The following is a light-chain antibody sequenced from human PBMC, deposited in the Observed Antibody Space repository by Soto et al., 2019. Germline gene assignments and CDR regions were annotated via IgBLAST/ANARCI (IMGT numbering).Light chain of an antibody. J-gene: IGLJ1*01. CDR1: SSDVGGYNY. Sequence: QSALTQPASVSGSPGQSITISCTGTSSDVGGYNYVSWYQQHPGKAPKLMIYEVSNRPSGVSNRFSGSKSGNTASLTISGLQAEDEADYYCSSYTNSGVFGTGTKLTVL. CDR3: SSYTNSGV. CDR2: EVS. V-gene: IGLV2-14*01.